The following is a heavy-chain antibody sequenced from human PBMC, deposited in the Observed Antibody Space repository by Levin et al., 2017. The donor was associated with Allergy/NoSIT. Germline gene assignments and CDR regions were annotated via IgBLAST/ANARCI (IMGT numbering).Heavy chain of an antibody. D-gene: IGHD3-3*01. Sequence: SETLSLTCTVSGGSISSGGYYWSWIRQHPGKGLEWIGYIYYSGSTYYNPSLKSRVTISVDTSKNQFSLKLSSVTAADTAVYYCATLYYDVGSGYDYWGQGTLVTVSS. V-gene: IGHV4-31*03. CDR2: IYYSGST. CDR1: GGSISSGGYY. J-gene: IGHJ4*02. CDR3: ATLYYDVGSGYDY.